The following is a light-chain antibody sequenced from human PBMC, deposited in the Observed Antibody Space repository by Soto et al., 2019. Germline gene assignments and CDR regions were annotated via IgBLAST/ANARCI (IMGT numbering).Light chain of an antibody. CDR1: QSVSSSS. CDR2: GAS. J-gene: IGKJ2*01. Sequence: EIVLTQYPGTLSLSPVERATRSYSASQSVSSSSLAWYQQKPGQAPRLLIYGASSRATGIPDRFSGSGSGRDFTLTISRLETEDGAGCYGQRYGSSAHTVGQGTKLDI. CDR3: QRYGSSAHT. V-gene: IGKV3-20*01.